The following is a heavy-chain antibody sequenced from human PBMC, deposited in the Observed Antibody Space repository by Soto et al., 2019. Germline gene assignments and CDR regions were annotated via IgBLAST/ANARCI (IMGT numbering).Heavy chain of an antibody. V-gene: IGHV3-30*18. CDR3: AKELGLWSGYLDAFDI. CDR2: TSYDGTKK. J-gene: IGHJ3*02. D-gene: IGHD3-3*01. Sequence: QVQLVESGGGVVQPGRSRRLSCAASGFIFSNYGMHWVRQAPGKGLEWVAVTSYDGTKKYYGDSVKGRFTISRDNSMNTLYLQMDSLSAEDTAVYYCAKELGLWSGYLDAFDIGGQGTMVTVS. CDR1: GFIFSNYG.